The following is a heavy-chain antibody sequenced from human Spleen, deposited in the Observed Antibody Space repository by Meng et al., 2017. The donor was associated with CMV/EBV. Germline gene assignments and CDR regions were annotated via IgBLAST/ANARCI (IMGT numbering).Heavy chain of an antibody. Sequence: SLKISCAASGFNFDDYGMDWVRQGPGKGLEWVSGITWNSGKVAYADSVKGRFTISRDNAKNSLYLQMNSLRAEDTAVYYCAKYSAVGERLYYFDYWGQGTLVTVSS. J-gene: IGHJ4*02. CDR3: AKYSAVGERLYYFDY. D-gene: IGHD2-21*01. CDR1: GFNFDDYG. CDR2: ITWNSGKV. V-gene: IGHV3-9*01.